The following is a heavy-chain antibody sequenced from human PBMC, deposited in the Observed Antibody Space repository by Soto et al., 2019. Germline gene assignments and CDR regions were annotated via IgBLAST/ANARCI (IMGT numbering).Heavy chain of an antibody. V-gene: IGHV1-69*05. J-gene: IGHJ5*02. D-gene: IGHD3-3*01. CDR1: GGTFSSYA. Sequence: SVKVSCKASGGTFSSYAISWVRQAPGQGLEWMGGIIPIFGTANYAQKFQGRVTMTRDTSRSTVYMELRSLRSDDTAIYYCARSSGGNFGIIIEGSNWFDPWGQGTLVTVSS. CDR2: IIPIFGTA. CDR3: ARSSGGNFGIIIEGSNWFDP.